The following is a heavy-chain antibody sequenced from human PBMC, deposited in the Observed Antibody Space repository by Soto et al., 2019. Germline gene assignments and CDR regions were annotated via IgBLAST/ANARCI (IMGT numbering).Heavy chain of an antibody. CDR1: GFTFSSYA. D-gene: IGHD6-13*01. V-gene: IGHV3-23*01. J-gene: IGHJ4*02. Sequence: EVQLLESGGGLVQPGGSLRLSCAASGFTFSSYAMSCVRPAPGKGLEWVPAISGSGGSTYYADSVKGRFTISRDNSKNTLFLQMNSVRAEDTAVYYCAYSSTPFDYWGQGTLVTVSS. CDR2: ISGSGGST. CDR3: AYSSTPFDY.